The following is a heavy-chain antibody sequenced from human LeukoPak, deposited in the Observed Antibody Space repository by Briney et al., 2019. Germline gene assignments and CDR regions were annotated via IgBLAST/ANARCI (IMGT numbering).Heavy chain of an antibody. Sequence: SETLSLTCTVAGGSISSYYWSWIRQPPGKGLEWIGYIYYSGSTNYNPSLKSRVTISVDTSKNQFSLKLSSVTAADTAVYYCARLGISQAYWGQGTLVTVSS. D-gene: IGHD1-26*01. CDR2: IYYSGST. J-gene: IGHJ4*02. CDR1: GGSISSYY. V-gene: IGHV4-59*01. CDR3: ARLGISQAY.